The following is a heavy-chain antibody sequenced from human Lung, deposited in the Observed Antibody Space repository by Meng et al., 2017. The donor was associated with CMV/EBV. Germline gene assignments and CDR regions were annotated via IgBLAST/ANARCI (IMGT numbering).Heavy chain of an antibody. J-gene: IGHJ4*02. CDR3: AREAGRDGYATPKFDY. Sequence: VRLPEAAPGLVTPYPPLSLTCTASGGSIGSGGYYWSWIRQHPGKGLEWIGYIYYTGSTFYNPSLKSRVTISVDTSKNQFSLKLIPATAADTAVYYCAREAGRDGYATPKFDYWGQGTLVTVSS. CDR1: GGSIGSGGYY. CDR2: IYYTGST. V-gene: IGHV4-31*03. D-gene: IGHD5-24*01.